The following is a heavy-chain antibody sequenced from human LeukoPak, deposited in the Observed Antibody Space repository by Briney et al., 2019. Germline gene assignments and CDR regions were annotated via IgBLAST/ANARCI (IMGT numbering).Heavy chain of an antibody. V-gene: IGHV1-18*01. J-gene: IGHJ4*02. Sequence: GASVKVSCKTSGYTFTNYGISWVRQAPGQGLEWMGWISAYNGNTDYAQNLQGRVTLTTDTSTTTAYMELRSLGSDDTAVYYCARDEFLVAYSSTCFDYWGQGTLVTVSS. CDR2: ISAYNGNT. D-gene: IGHD6-13*01. CDR1: GYTFTNYG. CDR3: ARDEFLVAYSSTCFDY.